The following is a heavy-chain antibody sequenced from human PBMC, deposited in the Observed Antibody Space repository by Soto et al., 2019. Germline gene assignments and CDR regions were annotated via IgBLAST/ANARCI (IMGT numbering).Heavy chain of an antibody. CDR3: AKDPEWLRGGAIAFDI. CDR1: GFTFSSSA. J-gene: IGHJ3*02. D-gene: IGHD5-12*01. Sequence: EVQLLESGGGLVQPGGSLRLSCAASGFTFSSSAMSWVRQAPGKGLEWVSAISGSGGSTYYADSVKGRFTNSRDNSKNTVYQQMNSLRAEDTAVYYGAKDPEWLRGGAIAFDIWGHGTMVTVSA. V-gene: IGHV3-23*01. CDR2: ISGSGGST.